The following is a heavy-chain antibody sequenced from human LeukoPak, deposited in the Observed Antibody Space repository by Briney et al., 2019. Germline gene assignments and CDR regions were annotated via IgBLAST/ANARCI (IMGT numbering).Heavy chain of an antibody. Sequence: GRSLRLSCAASGFTFSSYAMSWVRQAPGKGLEWVSAISGSGGSTYYADSVKGRSTTSRDNSKNTLSLQMNSLRAEDTAVYYCAKENPVGGTNYFDYWGQGTLVTVPS. CDR2: ISGSGGST. D-gene: IGHD1-26*01. CDR1: GFTFSSYA. J-gene: IGHJ4*02. CDR3: AKENPVGGTNYFDY. V-gene: IGHV3-23*01.